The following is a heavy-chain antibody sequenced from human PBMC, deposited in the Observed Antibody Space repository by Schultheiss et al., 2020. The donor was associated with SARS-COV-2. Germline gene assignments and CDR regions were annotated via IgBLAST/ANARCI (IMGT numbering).Heavy chain of an antibody. V-gene: IGHV3-11*06. CDR2: ISSSSSYT. CDR1: GGSFTFYY. J-gene: IGHJ6*02. Sequence: LSLTCAVYGGSFTFYYWSWIRQPPGKGLEWVSYISSSSSYTNYADSVKGRFTISRDNAKNSLYLQMNSLRAEDTAVYYCARDTSNNYGDYGMDVWGQGTTVTVSS. CDR3: ARDTSNNYGDYGMDV. D-gene: IGHD4-17*01.